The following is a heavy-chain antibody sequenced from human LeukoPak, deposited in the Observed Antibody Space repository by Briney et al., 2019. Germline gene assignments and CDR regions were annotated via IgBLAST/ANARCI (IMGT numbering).Heavy chain of an antibody. CDR1: GFTFSSYS. D-gene: IGHD7-27*01. J-gene: IGHJ4*02. CDR3: AKDGGLWVSAHWGDS. V-gene: IGHV3-48*01. Sequence: PGGSLRLSRAASGFTFSSYSMNWVRQAPGKGLEWVSYISSTSSTIYYADSVKGRFTISRDIAKNSLYLQMNSLRVEDTAVYYCAKDGGLWVSAHWGDSWGRGTLVTVSS. CDR2: ISSTSSTI.